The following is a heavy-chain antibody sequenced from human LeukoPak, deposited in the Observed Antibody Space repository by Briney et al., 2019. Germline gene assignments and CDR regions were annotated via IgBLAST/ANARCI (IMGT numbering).Heavy chain of an antibody. CDR1: GGSISSYY. CDR3: ARDYLGGNPDAFDI. J-gene: IGHJ3*02. Sequence: SETLSLTCTVSGGSISSYYWSLIRQPPGKGPEWIWYIYTSRSTYYHPSLNRRVTISVDTSKNQFSMKLSSVAAADTAVYYCARDYLGGNPDAFDIWGQGTMVTVSS. CDR2: IYTSRST. D-gene: IGHD4-23*01. V-gene: IGHV4-4*09.